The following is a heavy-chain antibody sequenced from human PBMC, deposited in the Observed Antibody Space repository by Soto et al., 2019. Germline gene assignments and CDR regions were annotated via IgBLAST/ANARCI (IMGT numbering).Heavy chain of an antibody. CDR2: INPSGGST. J-gene: IGHJ3*02. V-gene: IGHV1-46*01. D-gene: IGHD3-9*01. Sequence: ASVKVSCKASGYTFTSYYMHWVRQAPGQGLEWMGIINPSGGSTSYAQKFQGRVTMTRDTSTSTVYMELSSLRSEDTAVYYCARALNDILTGYFVFPPDAFDIWGQGTMVTVSS. CDR1: GYTFTSYY. CDR3: ARALNDILTGYFVFPPDAFDI.